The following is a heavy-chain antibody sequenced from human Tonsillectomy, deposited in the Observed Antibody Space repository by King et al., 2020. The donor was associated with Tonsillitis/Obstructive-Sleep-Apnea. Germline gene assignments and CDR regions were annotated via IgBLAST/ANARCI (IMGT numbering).Heavy chain of an antibody. V-gene: IGHV4-59*01. D-gene: IGHD3-16*01. J-gene: IGHJ3*02. Sequence: QLQESGPRLVKPSETLSLTCTVSGGSISGYYWTWIRQPPGKGLEWIGYIYFSGSTKYNPSLKSRVTISVDTSKNQFSLRLSSVTAADTAVYYCAREGEAVDAFDIWGRGTMVTVSS. CDR3: AREGEAVDAFDI. CDR1: GGSISGYY. CDR2: IYFSGST.